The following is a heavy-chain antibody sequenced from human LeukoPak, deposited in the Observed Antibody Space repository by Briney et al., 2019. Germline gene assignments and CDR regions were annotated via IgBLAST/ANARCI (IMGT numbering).Heavy chain of an antibody. CDR3: ASTDVYGGNSYYYYGMDV. CDR2: ISAYNGNT. V-gene: IGHV1-18*01. Sequence: GASVKVSCKASGGTFSSYAISWVRQAPGQGLEWMGWISAYNGNTNYAQKLQGRVTMTTDTSTSTAYMELRSLRSDDTAVYYCASTDVYGGNSYYYYGMDVWGQGTTVTVSS. CDR1: GGTFSSYA. D-gene: IGHD4-23*01. J-gene: IGHJ6*02.